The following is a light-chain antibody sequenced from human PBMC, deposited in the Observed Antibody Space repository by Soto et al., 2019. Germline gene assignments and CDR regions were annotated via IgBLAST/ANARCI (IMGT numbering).Light chain of an antibody. Sequence: DIQMTQSPPTLSASVGDRVTITGRASQSIRHYLAWYQQMPGKAPKLLIYGASTLQSGVPSRFSGSGSGTEFTLTISSLQPADFGTYFCQHHNSYSQTFGQGTKVEIK. J-gene: IGKJ1*01. CDR3: QHHNSYSQT. CDR1: QSIRHY. V-gene: IGKV1-5*01. CDR2: GAS.